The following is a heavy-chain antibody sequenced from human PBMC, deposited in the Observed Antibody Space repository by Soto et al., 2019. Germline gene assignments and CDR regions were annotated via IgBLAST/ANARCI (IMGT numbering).Heavy chain of an antibody. Sequence: TLSLTCTVSGGSISSSSYYWGWIRQPPGKGLEWIGSIYYSGSTYYNPSLKSRVTISVDTSKNQFSLKLSSVTAADTAVYYCARHRSGWYGDYWGQGTLVTVSS. CDR2: IYYSGST. J-gene: IGHJ4*02. CDR1: GGSISSSSYY. D-gene: IGHD6-19*01. V-gene: IGHV4-39*01. CDR3: ARHRSGWYGDY.